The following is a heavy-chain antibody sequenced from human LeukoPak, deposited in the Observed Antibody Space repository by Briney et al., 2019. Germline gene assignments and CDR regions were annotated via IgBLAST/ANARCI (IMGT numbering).Heavy chain of an antibody. Sequence: ASVKVSCKASGYTFTGYYMHWVRQAPGQGLEWMGWINPNSGGTNYAQKFQGRVTMTRDTSISTAYMELSRLRSDDTAVYYCARVSVAGDYFDYWGQGTLVTVSS. D-gene: IGHD6-19*01. J-gene: IGHJ4*02. CDR3: ARVSVAGDYFDY. V-gene: IGHV1-2*02. CDR1: GYTFTGYY. CDR2: INPNSGGT.